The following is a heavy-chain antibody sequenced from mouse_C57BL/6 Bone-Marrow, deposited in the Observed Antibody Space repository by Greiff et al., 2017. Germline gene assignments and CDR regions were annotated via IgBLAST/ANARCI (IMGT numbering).Heavy chain of an antibody. CDR1: GYTFTSYT. CDR2: INPSSGYT. CDR3: ADGYYVEYYLDY. J-gene: IGHJ2*01. V-gene: IGHV1-4*01. D-gene: IGHD2-3*01. Sequence: VKLVEPGAELARPGSSVKMSCKASGYTFTSYTMHWVKQRPGQGLEWIGYINPSSGYTKYNQKFKDKATLTADKSSSTAYMQLSSLTSEDAAVYYCADGYYVEYYLDYWGQGTTLTVSS.